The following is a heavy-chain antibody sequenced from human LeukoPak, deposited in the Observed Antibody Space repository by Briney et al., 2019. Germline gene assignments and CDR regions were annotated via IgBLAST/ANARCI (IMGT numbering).Heavy chain of an antibody. D-gene: IGHD3-22*01. V-gene: IGHV1-2*02. CDR1: GYTFTGHY. CDR3: STTNYRNSSGYPLDS. J-gene: IGHJ4*02. Sequence: ASVKVSCKASGYTFTGHYMHWVRQAPGQGLEWLGWINPNSGGTDYAQKFHGRVTMTSDTSINTAYMEMSGLTSDDTAFYYCSTTNYRNSSGYPLDSWGQGTLVTVSS. CDR2: INPNSGGT.